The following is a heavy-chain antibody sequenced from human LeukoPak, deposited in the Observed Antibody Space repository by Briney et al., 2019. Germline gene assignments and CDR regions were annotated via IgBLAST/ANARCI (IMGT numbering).Heavy chain of an antibody. J-gene: IGHJ3*02. D-gene: IGHD3-22*01. CDR1: AFTVSSNY. CDR3: ARGRPYYYDSSGYYPYDAFDI. V-gene: IGHV3-53*01. CDR2: IYSGGST. Sequence: GGSLRLSCAGSAFTVSSNYMSWVRQAPGKGLEWVSVIYSGGSTYYADSVKGRFTISRDNSKDTLYLQMNSLRAEDTAVYYCARGRPYYYDSSGYYPYDAFDIWGQGTMVTVSS.